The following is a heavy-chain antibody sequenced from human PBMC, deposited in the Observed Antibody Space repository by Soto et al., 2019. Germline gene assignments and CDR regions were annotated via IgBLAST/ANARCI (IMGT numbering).Heavy chain of an antibody. V-gene: IGHV1-2*02. J-gene: IGHJ4*02. D-gene: IGHD3-3*01. CDR1: GYTFTDHS. CDR2: INPHSGVT. CDR3: ALEMSTITYCHY. Sequence: QVHLVQSGAEVKKPGASVIVSCKASGYTFTDHSLHWVRQAPGQGLEWMGWINPHSGVTVSAENFEGRVTMTRDTSINTAYMEMGWLRSDDTAMYYCALEMSTITYCHYWGQGTLLTVSS.